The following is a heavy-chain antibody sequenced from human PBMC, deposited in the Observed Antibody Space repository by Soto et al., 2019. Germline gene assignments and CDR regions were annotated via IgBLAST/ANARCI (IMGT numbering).Heavy chain of an antibody. CDR1: GGSISSYY. V-gene: IGHV4-59*01. J-gene: IGHJ4*02. CDR3: ARSDGRY. CDR2: SYYSGST. Sequence: QVQLQESGPGLVKPSETLSLTCTVSGGSISSYYWSWVRQPPGKGLEWLGDSYYSGSTNYNPSLKSRVTISVATSKNQFSLKLSSVTAADSAVYYCARSDGRYWGQGTLVTVSS.